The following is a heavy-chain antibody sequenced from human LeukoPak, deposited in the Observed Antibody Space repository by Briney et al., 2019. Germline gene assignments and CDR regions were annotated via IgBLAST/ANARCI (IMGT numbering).Heavy chain of an antibody. D-gene: IGHD3-22*01. CDR3: ARSKITMIVVVMFDY. Sequence: GASVKVSCKASGYTFTGYYMHWVRQAPGQGLEWMGWINPNSGGTNYAQKFQGRVTMTRDTSISTAYMELSRLRSDDTAVYYCARSKITMIVVVMFDYWGQGTLVTVSS. J-gene: IGHJ4*02. CDR1: GYTFTGYY. CDR2: INPNSGGT. V-gene: IGHV1-2*02.